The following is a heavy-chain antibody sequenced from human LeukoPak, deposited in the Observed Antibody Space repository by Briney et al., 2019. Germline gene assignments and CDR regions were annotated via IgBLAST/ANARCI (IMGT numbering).Heavy chain of an antibody. D-gene: IGHD3-22*01. V-gene: IGHV4-59*01. CDR2: IYYSGST. CDR1: GGSISSYY. Sequence: SETLSLTCTVSGGSISSYYWNWIRQPPGKGLEWNGYIYYSGSTNYNPSLKSRVTISVDTSKNQFSLKLSSVSAADTAVYYCARGADSSGYYSIFYFDYWGQGTLVTVSS. CDR3: ARGADSSGYYSIFYFDY. J-gene: IGHJ4*02.